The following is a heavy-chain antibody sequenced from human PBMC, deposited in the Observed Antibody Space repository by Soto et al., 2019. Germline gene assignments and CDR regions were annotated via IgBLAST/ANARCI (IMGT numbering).Heavy chain of an antibody. V-gene: IGHV3-30*03. CDR2: VSHDGRNT. D-gene: IGHD6-19*01. Sequence: VQLVESGGGVVQPGRSLRLSCAASGFTFSDYAMHWVRQAPGKGMEWVAVVSHDGRNTHYADSAKGRFTISRDRSKNTVSLEMTSLRAEDTAVYYCARGGRQWLVTSDFNYWGQGALVTVSS. CDR3: ARGGRQWLVTSDFNY. CDR1: GFTFSDYA. J-gene: IGHJ4*02.